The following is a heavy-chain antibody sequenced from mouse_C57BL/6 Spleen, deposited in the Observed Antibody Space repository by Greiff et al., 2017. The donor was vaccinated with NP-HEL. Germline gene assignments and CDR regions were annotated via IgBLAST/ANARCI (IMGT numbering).Heavy chain of an antibody. CDR2: IYPGDGDT. V-gene: IGHV1-82*01. CDR1: GYAFSSSW. J-gene: IGHJ4*01. Sequence: VQLQQSGPELVKPGASVKISCKASGYAFSSSWMNWVKQRPGKGLEWIGRIYPGDGDTNYNGKFKGKATLTADKSSSTAYMQLSSLTSEDSAVYFCATFITTVVGYAMDYWGQGTSVTVSS. D-gene: IGHD1-1*01. CDR3: ATFITTVVGYAMDY.